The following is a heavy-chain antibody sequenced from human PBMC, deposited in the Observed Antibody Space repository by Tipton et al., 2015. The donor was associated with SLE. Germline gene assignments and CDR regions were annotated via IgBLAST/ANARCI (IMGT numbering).Heavy chain of an antibody. V-gene: IGHV3-33*01. CDR2: IWYDGSNK. CDR1: GFTFSSYG. CDR3: ARDGSSSPTGFDY. J-gene: IGHJ4*02. D-gene: IGHD6-13*01. Sequence: LRLSCAASGFTFSSYGMHWVRQAPGKGLEWVAVIWYDGSNKYYADSVKGRFTISRDNSKNTLYLQMNSLRAEDTAVYYCARDGSSSPTGFDYWGQGTLVTVSS.